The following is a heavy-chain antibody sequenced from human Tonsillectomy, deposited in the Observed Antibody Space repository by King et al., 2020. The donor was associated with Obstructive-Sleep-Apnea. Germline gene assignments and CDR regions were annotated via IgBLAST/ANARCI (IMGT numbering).Heavy chain of an antibody. D-gene: IGHD6-13*01. J-gene: IGHJ5*02. V-gene: IGHV4-39*07. CDR1: GGSISSSSYY. Sequence: LQLQESGPGLVKPSETLSLSCTVSGGSISSSSYYWGWIRQPPGKGLEWIGNIFYSGTTYYNPSLKSRVTISVDTSKNQFSLKLSSVTAADTAVYYCATERAAGTNWFDPWGQGTLVTVSS. CDR2: IFYSGTT. CDR3: ATERAAGTNWFDP.